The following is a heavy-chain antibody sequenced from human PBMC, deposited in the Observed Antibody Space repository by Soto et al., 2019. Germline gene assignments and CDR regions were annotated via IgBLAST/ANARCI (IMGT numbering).Heavy chain of an antibody. V-gene: IGHV3-30-3*01. CDR1: GFTFSSYA. Sequence: GGSLRLSCAASGFTFSSYAMHWVRQAPGKGLEWVAVISYDGSNKYYADSVKGRFTISRDNSKNTLYLQMNSLRAEDTAVYYCARDPHPYYYDSSGYYNDYYYGMDVWGQGTTVTVSS. D-gene: IGHD3-22*01. CDR3: ARDPHPYYYDSSGYYNDYYYGMDV. J-gene: IGHJ6*02. CDR2: ISYDGSNK.